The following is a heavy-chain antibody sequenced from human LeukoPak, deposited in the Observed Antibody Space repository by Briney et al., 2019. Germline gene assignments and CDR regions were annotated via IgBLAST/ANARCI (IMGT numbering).Heavy chain of an antibody. Sequence: GGSLRLSCAASGFTFSSYSMNWVRQAPGKGLEWVSSISSSSSYIYCADSVKGRFTISRDNAKNSLYLQMNSLRAEDTAVYYCARDGTADAFDIWGQGTMVTVSS. CDR1: GFTFSSYS. D-gene: IGHD1-1*01. CDR3: ARDGTADAFDI. V-gene: IGHV3-21*01. CDR2: ISSSSSYI. J-gene: IGHJ3*02.